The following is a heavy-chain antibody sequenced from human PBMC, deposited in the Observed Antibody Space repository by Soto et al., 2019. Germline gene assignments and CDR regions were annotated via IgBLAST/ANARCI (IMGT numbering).Heavy chain of an antibody. CDR1: GYTFTSYA. CDR2: INAGNGNT. V-gene: IGHV1-3*01. J-gene: IGHJ4*02. Sequence: QVQLVQSGAEVKKPGASVKVSCKASGYTFTSYAMHWVRQAPGQRLEWMGWINAGNGNTKYSQKFQGRVTITRDTSASTAYMELSSLRSEGTAVYYCARGPNPYYCDYWGQGTLVTVSS. CDR3: ARGPNPYYCDY.